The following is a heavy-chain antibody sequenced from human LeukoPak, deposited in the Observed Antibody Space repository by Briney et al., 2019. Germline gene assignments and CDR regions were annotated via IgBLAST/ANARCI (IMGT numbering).Heavy chain of an antibody. D-gene: IGHD6-13*01. J-gene: IGHJ4*02. CDR2: IYCSGST. V-gene: IGHV4-59*08. CDR1: GGSISSYY. Sequence: SETLSLTCTVSGGSISSYYWSWIRQPPGKGLEWIGYIYCSGSTKYNPSLKSRVTMSVDTSQNQLSLKLRSVTAADTAVYYCARHWETSSWYVDYWGQGTLVTVSS. CDR3: ARHWETSSWYVDY.